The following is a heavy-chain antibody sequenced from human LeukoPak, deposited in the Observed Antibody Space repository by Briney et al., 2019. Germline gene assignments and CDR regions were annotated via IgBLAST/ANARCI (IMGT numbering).Heavy chain of an antibody. CDR1: GGTFSSYA. V-gene: IGHV1-69*04. CDR3: ARDTLASPYDFWSGYYPH. CDR2: IIPILGIA. J-gene: IGHJ4*02. D-gene: IGHD3-3*01. Sequence: ASVKVSCKASGGTFSSYAISWVRQAPGQGLEWMGRIIPILGIANYAQKFQGRVTITADKSTSTAYMELSSLRSEDTAVYYCARDTLASPYDFWSGYYPHWGQGTLVTVSS.